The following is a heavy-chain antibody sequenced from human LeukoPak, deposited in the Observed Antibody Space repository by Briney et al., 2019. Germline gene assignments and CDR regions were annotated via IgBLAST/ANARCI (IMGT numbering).Heavy chain of an antibody. D-gene: IGHD2-21*02. CDR2: IIPIFGTA. V-gene: IGHV1-69*13. CDR3: ARDLESSESRGLGLLFFY. CDR1: GGTFSTYS. Sequence: SVKVSCKASGGTFSTYSISWVRQAPGQGLEWMGGIIPIFGTANSAQKFQGRVTITADESTNTAYMELTSLRSEDTAVYYCARDLESSESRGLGLLFFYWGQGTLVTVSS. J-gene: IGHJ4*02.